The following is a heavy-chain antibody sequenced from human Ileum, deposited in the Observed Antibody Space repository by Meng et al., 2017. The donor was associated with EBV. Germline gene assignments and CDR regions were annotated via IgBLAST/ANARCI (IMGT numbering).Heavy chain of an antibody. J-gene: IGHJ1*01. CDR2: TYYRSKLYY. Sequence: QVQTQKLGPGLVQPSPTLSLTCAISGDSVSSNSAAWHRIRQSPSRGLEWLGRTYYRSKLYYDYAVSVKSRMTINPDTSKNQFSLQLNSVTPEDTAVYYCARGAYTSTWFWGQGTLVTVSS. CDR3: ARGAYTSTWF. D-gene: IGHD6-13*01. CDR1: GDSVSSNSAA. V-gene: IGHV6-1*01.